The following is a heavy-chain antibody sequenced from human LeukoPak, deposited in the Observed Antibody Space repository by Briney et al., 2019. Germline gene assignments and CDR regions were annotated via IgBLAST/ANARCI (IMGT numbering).Heavy chain of an antibody. CDR1: GGSFSGYY. V-gene: IGHV4-34*01. Sequence: SETLSLTCAVDGGSFSGYYWSWIRQPPGKGLEWIGEINHSGSTNYNPSLKSRVTISVDTSKNQFSLKLSSVTAADTAVYYCARGRTIPAATWFSDWGQGTLVTVSS. D-gene: IGHD2-2*01. CDR2: INHSGST. CDR3: ARGRTIPAATWFSD. J-gene: IGHJ4*02.